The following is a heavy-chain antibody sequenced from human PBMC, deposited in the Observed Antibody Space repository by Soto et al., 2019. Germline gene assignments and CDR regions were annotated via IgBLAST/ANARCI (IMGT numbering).Heavy chain of an antibody. Sequence: QLQLQESGPGLVKPSETLSLTCTVSGGSISSSSYYWGWIRQPPGKGLERIGRIYYSGSTYYNPSLKSRVTISVDTSKNQFSLKLSSVTAADTAVYYCTNSNWFDPWGQGTLVTVSS. CDR1: GGSISSSSYY. J-gene: IGHJ5*02. CDR3: TNSNWFDP. CDR2: IYYSGST. D-gene: IGHD3-10*01. V-gene: IGHV4-39*01.